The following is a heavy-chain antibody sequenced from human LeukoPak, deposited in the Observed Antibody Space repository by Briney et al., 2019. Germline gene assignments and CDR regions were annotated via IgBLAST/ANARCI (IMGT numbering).Heavy chain of an antibody. J-gene: IGHJ4*02. V-gene: IGHV3-72*01. CDR2: TRNKANSYTT. Sequence: GGSLRLSCAASGFTFSNAWMSWVRQAPGKGLEWVGRTRNKANSYTTEYAASVEGRFTISRDDSKHSLYLQMNSLKTEDTAVYYCARDAIRYGGSFDYWGQGTLVTVSS. CDR1: GFTFSNAW. CDR3: ARDAIRYGGSFDY. D-gene: IGHD1-26*01.